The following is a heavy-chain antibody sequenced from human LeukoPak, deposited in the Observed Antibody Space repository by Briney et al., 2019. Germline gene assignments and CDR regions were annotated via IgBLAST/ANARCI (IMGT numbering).Heavy chain of an antibody. Sequence: PGGSLRLSCAASGFTFSSYAMSWVRQAPGKGLEWVSAISGSGGSTYYADSVKGRFTISRDNSKNTLYLQMNSLRAEDTAVYYCAKADIGDSRRGAIGGIAAAFDYWGQGTLVTVSS. J-gene: IGHJ4*02. CDR2: ISGSGGST. V-gene: IGHV3-23*01. CDR1: GFTFSSYA. D-gene: IGHD6-13*01. CDR3: AKADIGDSRRGAIGGIAAAFDY.